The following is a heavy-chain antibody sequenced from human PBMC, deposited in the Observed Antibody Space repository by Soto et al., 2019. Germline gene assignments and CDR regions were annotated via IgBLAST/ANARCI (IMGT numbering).Heavy chain of an antibody. D-gene: IGHD6-6*01. Sequence: GGSLRLSCAASGFTFSNYILHWVRQAPGKRLEWVAMILHDGNNKYYADSVKGRFTISRDNAKNTLYLQMNSLRAEDTAVYYCTRSITGFSSAESWRRGTLVTVSS. CDR3: TRSITGFSSAES. CDR1: GFTFSNYI. V-gene: IGHV3-30-3*01. CDR2: ILHDGNNK. J-gene: IGHJ4*02.